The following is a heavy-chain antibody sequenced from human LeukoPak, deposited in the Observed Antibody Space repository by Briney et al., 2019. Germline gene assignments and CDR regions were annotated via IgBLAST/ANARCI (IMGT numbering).Heavy chain of an antibody. J-gene: IGHJ4*01. CDR3: ARDGEQWLVDFDY. CDR2: ISSSSSLI. V-gene: IGHV3-48*01. Sequence: PGGSLKLPCAASGFTFSDYNMNWVRQAPGKGLEWVSYISSSSSLIYYADSVKGRFTISRDNAKNSLFLQMNSLRAEDTAVYYCARDGEQWLVDFDYWGQGILVTVSS. D-gene: IGHD6-19*01. CDR1: GFTFSDYN.